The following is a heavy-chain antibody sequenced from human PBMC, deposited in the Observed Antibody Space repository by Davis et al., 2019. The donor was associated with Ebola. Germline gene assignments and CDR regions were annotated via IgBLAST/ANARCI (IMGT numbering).Heavy chain of an antibody. CDR2: INHSGST. V-gene: IGHV4-34*01. D-gene: IGHD3-9*01. CDR3: ARGAVLRYFDWTDYYFDY. Sequence: SETLSLTCTVSGGSISGYYWSWIRQPPGKGLEWIGEINHSGSTNYNPSLKSRVTISVDTSKNQFSLKLSSVTAADTAVYYCARGAVLRYFDWTDYYFDYWGQGTLVTVSS. J-gene: IGHJ4*02. CDR1: GGSISGYY.